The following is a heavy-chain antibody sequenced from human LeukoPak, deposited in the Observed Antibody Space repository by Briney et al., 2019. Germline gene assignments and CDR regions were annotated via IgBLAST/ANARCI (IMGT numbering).Heavy chain of an antibody. CDR3: ARCGSGTDLYDYYFMDV. CDR2: INPNISGT. D-gene: IGHD3-10*01. CDR1: GYTFTGFY. Sequence: ASVKVSCKASGYTFTGFYIHWVRQAPGQGPEWMGWINPNISGTNYAQKFRGRVSLTRDTSTSTAYMELNSLRSDDTAVYYCARCGSGTDLYDYYFMDVWGKGTTVTVSS. V-gene: IGHV1-2*02. J-gene: IGHJ6*03.